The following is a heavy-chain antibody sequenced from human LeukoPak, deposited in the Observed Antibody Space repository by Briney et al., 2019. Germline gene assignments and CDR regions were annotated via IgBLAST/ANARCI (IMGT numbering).Heavy chain of an antibody. CDR3: ARQGVQWLVRRGMGMGDY. CDR2: IYYSGST. V-gene: IGHV4-39*07. CDR1: GGSISSSSYY. D-gene: IGHD6-19*01. J-gene: IGHJ4*02. Sequence: PSETLSLTCTVSGGSISSSSYYWGWIRQPPGKGLEWIGSIYYSGSTYYNPSLKSRVTISVDTSKNQFSLKLSSVTAAGTAVYYCARQGVQWLVRRGMGMGDYWGQGTLVTVSS.